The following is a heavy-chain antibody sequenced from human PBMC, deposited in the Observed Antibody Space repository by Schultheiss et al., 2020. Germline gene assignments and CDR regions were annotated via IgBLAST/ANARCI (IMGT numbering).Heavy chain of an antibody. CDR2: IYNSGNS. CDR1: GGSISSGSSGGYY. V-gene: IGHV4-31*03. CDR3: ARGPEDYFDY. J-gene: IGHJ4*02. Sequence: SETLSLTCTVSGGSISSGSSGGYYWSWIRQHPGKGLEWIGYIYNSGNSYYNPSLKSRVTISVDTSKNQCSLKLNSVTAADTAVYYCARGPEDYFDYWGRGTPVTVSS.